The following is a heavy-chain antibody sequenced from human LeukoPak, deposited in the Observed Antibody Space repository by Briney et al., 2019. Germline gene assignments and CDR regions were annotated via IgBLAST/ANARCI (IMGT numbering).Heavy chain of an antibody. CDR2: IWYDGSNK. V-gene: IGHV3-33*06. CDR1: GFAFNTAW. Sequence: GGSLRLSCVASGFAFNTAWMTWVRQAPGKGLEWVAVIWYDGSNKYYADSVKGRFTISRDNSKNTLYLQMNSLRAEDTAVYYCAKDFGEDYSLFGYFDYWGQGTLVTVSS. J-gene: IGHJ4*02. D-gene: IGHD4-11*01. CDR3: AKDFGEDYSLFGYFDY.